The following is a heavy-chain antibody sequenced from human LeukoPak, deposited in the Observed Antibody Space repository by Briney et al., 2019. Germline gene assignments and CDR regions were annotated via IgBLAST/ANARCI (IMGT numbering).Heavy chain of an antibody. V-gene: IGHV3-33*03. CDR2: VWYDGTHE. CDR1: GFTFNKFG. Sequence: PGGSLRLSCAASGFTFNKFGLRWFRQPPGKGLEWVAVVWYDGTHEYYPDSVRGRFTIARDNSNNTLSLQMNSLRAEDTAVYYCAKEHDEAFCDGDCYSGPGVCGRGTTVTVSS. CDR3: AKEHDEAFCDGDCYSGPGV. J-gene: IGHJ6*04. D-gene: IGHD2-21*02.